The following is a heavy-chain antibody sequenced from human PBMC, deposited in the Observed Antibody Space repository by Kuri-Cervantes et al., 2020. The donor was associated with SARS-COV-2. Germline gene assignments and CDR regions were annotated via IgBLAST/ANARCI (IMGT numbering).Heavy chain of an antibody. CDR2: ISSSGSTI. D-gene: IGHD3-3*01. CDR1: GFTFSSYS. J-gene: IGHJ4*02. CDR3: ARDFYDFWSGYLGY. V-gene: IGHV3-48*04. Sequence: GGSLRPSCAASGFTFSSYSMNWVRQAPGKGLEWVSYISSSGSTIYYADSVKGRFTISRDNAKNSLYLQMNSLRAEDTAVYYCARDFYDFWSGYLGYWGQGTLVTVSS.